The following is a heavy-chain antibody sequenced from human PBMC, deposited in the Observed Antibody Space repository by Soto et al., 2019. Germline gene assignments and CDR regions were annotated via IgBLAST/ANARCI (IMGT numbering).Heavy chain of an antibody. J-gene: IGHJ4*02. CDR1: GFTFSSYG. D-gene: IGHD3-22*01. CDR2: IWDDGSNK. Sequence: QVQLVESGGGVVQPGRSLRLSCAASGFTFSSYGMHWVRQAPGKGLEWVAVIWDDGSNKYYAESVKGRFTISRDNSKNTLYLQMNSLRAEDTAVYYCARGVRYYYDSSGYYPTFDYWGQGTLVTVSS. CDR3: ARGVRYYYDSSGYYPTFDY. V-gene: IGHV3-33*01.